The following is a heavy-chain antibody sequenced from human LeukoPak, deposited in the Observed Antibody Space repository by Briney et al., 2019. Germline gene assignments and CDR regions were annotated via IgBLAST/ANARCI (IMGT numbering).Heavy chain of an antibody. CDR3: ARDAKYYFGSRTYFFFEY. J-gene: IGHJ4*02. CDR2: IYHSGST. CDR1: GYSISSGYY. V-gene: IGHV4-38-2*02. D-gene: IGHD3-10*01. Sequence: SETLSLTCTVSGYSISSGYYWGWIRQPPGKGLEWIGGIYHSGSTYYNPSLKSRVTISVDTSKNQFSLKLSSVTAADTAIYYCARDAKYYFGSRTYFFFEYWGQGTLLTVSS.